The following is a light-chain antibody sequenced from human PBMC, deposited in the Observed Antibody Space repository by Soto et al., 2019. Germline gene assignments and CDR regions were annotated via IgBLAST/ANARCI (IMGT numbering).Light chain of an antibody. Sequence: EIVMTQSPATLSVSPGERATLSCRAVQSVSNNLAWYHQKPGQAPRLLIYGASNRAAGVPGRFGGSGSGTEFTLTISSLQSEDFGVYYCQQYNDWPLTFGGGTKVEIK. CDR1: QSVSNN. CDR3: QQYNDWPLT. CDR2: GAS. J-gene: IGKJ4*01. V-gene: IGKV3-15*01.